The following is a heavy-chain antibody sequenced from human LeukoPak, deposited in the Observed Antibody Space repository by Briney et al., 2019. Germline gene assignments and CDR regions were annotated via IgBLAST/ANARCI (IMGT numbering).Heavy chain of an antibody. J-gene: IGHJ5*02. D-gene: IGHD3-10*01. V-gene: IGHV1-46*01. CDR3: APYPPTMVRGVIKNWFDP. Sequence: GASVKVSCKASGYTFTSYYMHWVRQAPGQGLEWMGIINPSGGSTSYAQKFQGRVTITADKSTSTAYMELSSLRSEDTAVYYCAPYPPTMVRGVIKNWFDPWGQGTLVTVSS. CDR1: GYTFTSYY. CDR2: INPSGGST.